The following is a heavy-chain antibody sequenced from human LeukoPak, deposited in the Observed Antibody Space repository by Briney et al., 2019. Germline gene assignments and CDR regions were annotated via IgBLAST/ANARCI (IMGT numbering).Heavy chain of an antibody. CDR1: GYSISSGYY. J-gene: IGHJ4*02. D-gene: IGHD5-12*01. CDR2: INQAGSVQ. Sequence: ETLSLTCAVSGYSISSGYYWGWIRQPPGKGLEWVANINQAGSVQYYVDSVKGRFTISRDDAKNSLYVQMNSLRDEDTAVYYCARVGYSGWNLEYWGQGTLVTVSS. V-gene: IGHV3-7*01. CDR3: ARVGYSGWNLEY.